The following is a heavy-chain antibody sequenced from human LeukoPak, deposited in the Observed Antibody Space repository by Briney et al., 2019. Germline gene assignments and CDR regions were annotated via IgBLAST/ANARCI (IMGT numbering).Heavy chain of an antibody. D-gene: IGHD6-19*01. CDR3: AMGSGWYYFDY. V-gene: IGHV4-59*01. CDR2: IYYSGST. J-gene: IGHJ4*02. Sequence: PSETLSLTCTVSGGSISSYYWSWIRQPPGKGLEWIGYIYYSGSTNYNPSLKSRVTISVDTSKNQFSLKLSSVTAADTAVYYCAMGSGWYYFDYWGQGTLVTVSS. CDR1: GGSISSYY.